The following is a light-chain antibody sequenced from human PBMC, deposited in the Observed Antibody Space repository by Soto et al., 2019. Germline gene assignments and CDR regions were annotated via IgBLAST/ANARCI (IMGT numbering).Light chain of an antibody. Sequence: EIVLTQSPATLSLSPGERATLSCRASQTVTTYLAWYQQKPGQTPRLLIYGASTRATGIPARFSGSGSGTEFTLTISSLEPEDFAVYYCQQLTDWPPQWTFGQGTKVDIK. V-gene: IGKV3-11*01. CDR3: QQLTDWPPQWT. J-gene: IGKJ1*01. CDR2: GAS. CDR1: QTVTTY.